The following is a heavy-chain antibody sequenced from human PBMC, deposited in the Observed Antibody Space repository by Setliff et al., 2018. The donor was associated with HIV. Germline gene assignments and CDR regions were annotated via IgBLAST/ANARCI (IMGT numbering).Heavy chain of an antibody. Sequence: GGSLRLSCTASGFTFGDYAMSWVRQAPGKGLEWVGFIRSKAYGGTTEYVASVKGRFTISRDDSKSIAYLQMNSLKTEDTAVYYCTRAPSKFSNGGYWGQGTLVTVSS. CDR3: TRAPSKFSNGGY. V-gene: IGHV3-49*04. CDR1: GFTFGDYA. D-gene: IGHD4-4*01. J-gene: IGHJ4*02. CDR2: IRSKAYGGTT.